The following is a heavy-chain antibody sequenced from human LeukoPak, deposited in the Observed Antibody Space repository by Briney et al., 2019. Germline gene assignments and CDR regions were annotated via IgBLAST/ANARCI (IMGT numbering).Heavy chain of an antibody. CDR3: ARDHHRRLYDSQARDTFDI. J-gene: IGHJ3*02. V-gene: IGHV3-48*01. Sequence: PGGSLRLSCAASGFTFSSYSMNWVRQAPGKGLERVSYISSSSSTIYYADSVKGRFTISRDNAKNSLYLQMNSLRAEDTAVYYCARDHHRRLYDSQARDTFDIWGQGTMVTVSS. CDR1: GFTFSSYS. CDR2: ISSSSSTI. D-gene: IGHD3-22*01.